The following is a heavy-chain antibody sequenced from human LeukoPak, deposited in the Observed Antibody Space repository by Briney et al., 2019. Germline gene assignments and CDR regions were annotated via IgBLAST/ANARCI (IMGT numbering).Heavy chain of an antibody. D-gene: IGHD1-26*01. CDR2: MNLKSGYT. CDR1: GYTFTTYD. Sequence: GASVKVSCKASGYTFTTYDNNWVRQAPGQGLEWMGWMNLKSGYTGYAQEFQGRVTITSDTSTSTVYMELGSLRSDDTAVYYCARVAGSIDYWGQGTLVTVSS. V-gene: IGHV1-8*03. J-gene: IGHJ4*02. CDR3: ARVAGSIDY.